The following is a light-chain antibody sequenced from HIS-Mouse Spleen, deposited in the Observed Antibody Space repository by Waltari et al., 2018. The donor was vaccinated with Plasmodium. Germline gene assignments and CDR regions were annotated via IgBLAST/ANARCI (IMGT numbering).Light chain of an antibody. V-gene: IGLV3-10*01. CDR1: ALPKKY. Sequence: SYELTQPPSVSVSPGQTARTTCSGYALPKKYTYWYKQKSGQAPVLVIYEDSKRPSGIPERFSGSSSGKMATLTISGAQVEDEADYYCYSTDSSGNHRVFGGGTKLTVL. CDR2: EDS. CDR3: YSTDSSGNHRV. J-gene: IGLJ3*02.